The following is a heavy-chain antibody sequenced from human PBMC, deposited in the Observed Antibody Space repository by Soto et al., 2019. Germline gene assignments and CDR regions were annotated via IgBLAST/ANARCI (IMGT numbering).Heavy chain of an antibody. CDR1: GFNFNNHA. D-gene: IGHD2-2*01. Sequence: GGSLRLSCAASGFNFNNHAMHWVRQAPGRGLEWVAVISYDASNKYYADSVKGRFTISIDNSKNTLYLQMNSLREEDTAVYYCAREEYGQHYLDHWGQGTLVTVSS. V-gene: IGHV3-30-3*01. CDR2: ISYDASNK. CDR3: AREEYGQHYLDH. J-gene: IGHJ4*02.